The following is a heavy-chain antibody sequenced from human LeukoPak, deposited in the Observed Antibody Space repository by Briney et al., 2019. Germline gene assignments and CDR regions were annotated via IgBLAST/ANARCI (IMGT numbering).Heavy chain of an antibody. CDR2: IYSGGST. J-gene: IGHJ6*02. Sequence: GGSLRLSCAASGFTVSSNYMSWVRQAPGKGLEWVSVIYSGGSTYYADSVKGRFTISRDNSRNTLYLQMNSLRAEDTAVYYCARELVEYDSSGYYYYGMDVWGQGTTVTVSS. CDR1: GFTVSSNY. CDR3: ARELVEYDSSGYYYYGMDV. D-gene: IGHD3-22*01. V-gene: IGHV3-66*01.